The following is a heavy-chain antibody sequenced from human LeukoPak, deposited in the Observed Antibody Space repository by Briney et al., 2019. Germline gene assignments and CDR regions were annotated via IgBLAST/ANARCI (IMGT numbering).Heavy chain of an antibody. CDR2: FDPEDGET. D-gene: IGHD6-19*01. J-gene: IGHJ4*02. V-gene: IGHV1-24*01. CDR1: GYTLTELS. Sequence: GASVKVSCKVSGYTLTELSMHWVRQAPGKGLEWMGGFDPEDGETIYAQKFQGRVTMTEDTSTDTAYMELSSLRSDDTAVYYCARDSRYKQWLAHFDYWGQGTLVTVSS. CDR3: ARDSRYKQWLAHFDY.